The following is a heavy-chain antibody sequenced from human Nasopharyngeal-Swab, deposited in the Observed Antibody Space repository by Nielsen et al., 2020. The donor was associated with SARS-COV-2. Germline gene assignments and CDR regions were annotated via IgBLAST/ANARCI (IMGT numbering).Heavy chain of an antibody. CDR3: AKDTQDTAIKYYFDY. CDR2: ISWNSGSI. J-gene: IGHJ4*02. V-gene: IGHV3-9*01. D-gene: IGHD5-18*01. CDR1: GFTFDDYA. Sequence: SLKISCAASGFTFDDYAMHWVRQAPGKGLEWVSGISWNSGSIGCADSVKGRFTISRDNAKNSLYLQMNSLRAEDTALYYCAKDTQDTAIKYYFDYWGQGTLVTVSS.